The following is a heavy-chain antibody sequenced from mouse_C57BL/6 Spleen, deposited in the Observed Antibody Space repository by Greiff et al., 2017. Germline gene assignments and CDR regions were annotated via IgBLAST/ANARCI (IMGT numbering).Heavy chain of an antibody. J-gene: IGHJ1*03. D-gene: IGHD2-1*01. Sequence: QVQLQQPGAELVMPGASVKLSCKASGYTFTSYWMHWVKQRPGQGLEWIGEIDPSDSYTNYNQKFKGKSTLTVDKSSSTAYMQLSSLTSEDSAVYYCARSGGNSYWYFDVWGTGTTVTVSS. CDR1: GYTFTSYW. CDR3: ARSGGNSYWYFDV. CDR2: IDPSDSYT. V-gene: IGHV1-69*01.